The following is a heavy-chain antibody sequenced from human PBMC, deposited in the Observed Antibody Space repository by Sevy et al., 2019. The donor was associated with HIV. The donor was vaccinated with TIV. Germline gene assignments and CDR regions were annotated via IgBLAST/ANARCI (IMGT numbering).Heavy chain of an antibody. CDR1: GGTFSSYA. J-gene: IGHJ6*03. V-gene: IGHV1-69*13. CDR3: ARVDSTSFRNSYYHMDV. CDR2: IIPIFDIV. D-gene: IGHD6-6*01. Sequence: ASVKVSCKASGGTFSSYAVSWVRQAPGQGLEWMGGIIPIFDIVNSAQKFQGRVTITADESASTVYMELSSLRSEDTAVYYCARVDSTSFRNSYYHMDVCGKGTTVTVSS.